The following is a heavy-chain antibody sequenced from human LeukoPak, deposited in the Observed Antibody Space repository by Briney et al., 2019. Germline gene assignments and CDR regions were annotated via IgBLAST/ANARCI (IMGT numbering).Heavy chain of an antibody. CDR2: IIPIFGTA. D-gene: IGHD2-2*01. Sequence: AASVKVSCKASLYTFTTYGISWVRQAPGQGLEWMGGIIPIFGTANYAQKFQGRVTITTDESTSTAYMELSSLRSEDTAVYYCARERVPAAPDDAFDIWGQGTMVTVSS. CDR1: LYTFTTYG. V-gene: IGHV1-69*05. CDR3: ARERVPAAPDDAFDI. J-gene: IGHJ3*02.